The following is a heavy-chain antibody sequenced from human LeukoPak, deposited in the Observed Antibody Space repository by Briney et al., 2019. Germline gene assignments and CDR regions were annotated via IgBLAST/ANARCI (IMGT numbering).Heavy chain of an antibody. CDR1: EFTFSSFA. D-gene: IGHD5-18*01. V-gene: IGHV3-23*01. CDR2: IRGGGAGT. Sequence: GGSLRLSCAASEFTFSSFAMSWVRQAPGKGLEWVSYIRGGGAGTLYADSVKGRFTVSRDNSKSTLYLQMNSLRAEDTAVYYCAKCAESYGNDAFDLWGPGTTVTVSS. CDR3: AKCAESYGNDAFDL. J-gene: IGHJ3*01.